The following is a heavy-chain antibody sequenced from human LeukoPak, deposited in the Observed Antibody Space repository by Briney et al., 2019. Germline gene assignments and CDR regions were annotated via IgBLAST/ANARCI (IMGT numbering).Heavy chain of an antibody. V-gene: IGHV3-23*01. CDR2: ISGSGGST. Sequence: GGSLRLSCAASGFTFSSYAMSWVRQAPGKGLEWVSAISGSGGSTYYADSVKGRFTISRDNSKNTLYLQMNSLRAEDTAVYCCAKRLAMTGTYHFDYWGQGTLVTVSS. D-gene: IGHD6-19*01. J-gene: IGHJ4*02. CDR1: GFTFSSYA. CDR3: AKRLAMTGTYHFDY.